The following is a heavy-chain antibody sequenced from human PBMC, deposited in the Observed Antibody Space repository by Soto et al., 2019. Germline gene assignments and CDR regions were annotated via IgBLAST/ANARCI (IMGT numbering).Heavy chain of an antibody. CDR2: IDPSDSQT. D-gene: IGHD5-12*01. Sequence: GESLKISCKGSGYSFAGYWITWVRQMPGKGLEWMGRIDPSDSQTYYSPSFRGHVTISAAKSITTVFLQWSSLKASDTAMYYCATSVEMATTKGDAFDIWGQGTMVTVSS. J-gene: IGHJ3*02. V-gene: IGHV5-10-1*01. CDR3: ATSVEMATTKGDAFDI. CDR1: GYSFAGYW.